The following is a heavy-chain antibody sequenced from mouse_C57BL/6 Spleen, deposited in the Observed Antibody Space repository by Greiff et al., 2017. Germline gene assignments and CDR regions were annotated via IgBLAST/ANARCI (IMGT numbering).Heavy chain of an antibody. D-gene: IGHD1-1*01. CDR3: ARSNYYGSSYLDY. J-gene: IGHJ2*01. Sequence: VQLQESGAELVRPGTSVKMSFKASGYTFTNYWIGWAKQRPGHGREWIFDIYPGGGDANYNEKFKGKATLTADKSSSPAYMQFSSLTSDDSAIYYCARSNYYGSSYLDYWGQGTTLTVSS. V-gene: IGHV1-63*01. CDR2: IYPGGGDA. CDR1: GYTFTNYW.